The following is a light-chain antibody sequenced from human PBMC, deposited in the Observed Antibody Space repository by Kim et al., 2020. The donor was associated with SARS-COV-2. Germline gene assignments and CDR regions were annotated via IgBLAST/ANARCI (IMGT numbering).Light chain of an antibody. CDR1: QAISIY. J-gene: IGKJ4*01. CDR2: DTS. CDR3: QQYDSYPLT. Sequence: DIQMTQSPSSLSASVGDRVTITCQASQAISIYLNWYQHKPGQAPKLLISDTSNLETGVPSRFSGSGFGTHFTFTISSLQPEDLATYYCQQYDSYPLTFGGGTKVDIK. V-gene: IGKV1-33*01.